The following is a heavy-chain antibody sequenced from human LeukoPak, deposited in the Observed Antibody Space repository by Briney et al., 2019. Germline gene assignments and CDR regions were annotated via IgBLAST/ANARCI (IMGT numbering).Heavy chain of an antibody. CDR1: GFTFSNYV. V-gene: IGHV3-7*01. CDR2: IRQDGTEQ. Sequence: GGSLRLSCAASGFTFSNYVMSWVRQAPGKGLEWVAYIRQDGTEQDYVDSVKGRFTISRDNAKNSLYLQMNSLRAEDTAVYYCAGDAFDAFDIWGQGTMVTVSS. CDR3: AGDAFDAFDI. D-gene: IGHD2-21*02. J-gene: IGHJ3*02.